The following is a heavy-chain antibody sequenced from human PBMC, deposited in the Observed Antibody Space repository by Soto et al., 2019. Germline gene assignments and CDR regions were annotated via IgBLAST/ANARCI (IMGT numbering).Heavy chain of an antibody. CDR3: ARFLPYGDYGPSEFDP. V-gene: IGHV1-69*01. J-gene: IGHJ5*02. CDR1: GGTFSSYA. CDR2: IIPIFGTA. Sequence: QVQLVQSGAEVKKHGSSVKVSCKASGGTFSSYAISWVRQAPGQGLEWMGGIIPIFGTANYAQKFQGRVTITADESTSTAYMELISLRSEDTAVYYCARFLPYGDYGPSEFDPCGQGTVVTVSS. D-gene: IGHD4-17*01.